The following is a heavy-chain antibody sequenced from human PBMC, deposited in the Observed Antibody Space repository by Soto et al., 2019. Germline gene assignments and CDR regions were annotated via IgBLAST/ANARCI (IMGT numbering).Heavy chain of an antibody. J-gene: IGHJ4*02. V-gene: IGHV1-3*01. CDR3: ALNFGYSYGYQYYFDY. CDR2: INAGNGNT. D-gene: IGHD5-18*01. CDR1: GYTFTSYA. Sequence: QVQLVQSGAEVKKPGASVKVSCKASGYTFTSYAMHWVRQAPGQRLEWMGWINAGNGNTKYSQKFQGRVTITRDTSASTAYMELSSLRSEDTAVYYCALNFGYSYGYQYYFDYWGQGNLVTVSS.